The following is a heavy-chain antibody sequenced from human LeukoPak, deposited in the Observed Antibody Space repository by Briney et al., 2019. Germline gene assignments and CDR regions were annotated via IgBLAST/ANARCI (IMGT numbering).Heavy chain of an antibody. Sequence: SETLSLTCAVYGGSFSGYYWSWIRQPPGKGLEWIGEINHSGSTNYNPSLKSRVTISVDTSKNQLSLKLSSVTAADTAVYYCAADMIAAAEDYWGQGTLVTVSS. CDR2: INHSGST. CDR3: AADMIAAAEDY. J-gene: IGHJ4*02. V-gene: IGHV4-34*01. CDR1: GGSFSGYY. D-gene: IGHD6-13*01.